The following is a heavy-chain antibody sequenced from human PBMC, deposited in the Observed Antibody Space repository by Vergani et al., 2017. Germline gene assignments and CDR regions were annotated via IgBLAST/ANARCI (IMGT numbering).Heavy chain of an antibody. V-gene: IGHV3-23*01. Sequence: EVQLLESGGDLVQPGGSLRLPCAASGFTFNHYAMNWVRQAPGKGLECVSGISGSGGSTYYAGSVKGRFTISRDSSKNTLYLQMNSLSAGDTAVYYCAKANPRNSGYDYLYYYHAMDVWCQGTTVTVSS. J-gene: IGHJ6*02. D-gene: IGHD5-12*01. CDR3: AKANPRNSGYDYLYYYHAMDV. CDR2: ISGSGGST. CDR1: GFTFNHYA.